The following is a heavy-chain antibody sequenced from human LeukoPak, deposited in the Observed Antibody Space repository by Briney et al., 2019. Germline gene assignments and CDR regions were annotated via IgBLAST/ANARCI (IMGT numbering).Heavy chain of an antibody. J-gene: IGHJ4*02. V-gene: IGHV4-38-2*02. CDR2: VYRSTST. Sequence: SETLSLTCTVSGSSITSGYYWGWIRQSPGKGLEWIGTVYRSTSTYYNPSLESRVSISVDTSKNQFSLKLNSVTAADTAVYYCASDENNISWFYYWGQGTLVTVSS. CDR3: ASDENNISWFYY. CDR1: GSSITSGYY. D-gene: IGHD1-14*01.